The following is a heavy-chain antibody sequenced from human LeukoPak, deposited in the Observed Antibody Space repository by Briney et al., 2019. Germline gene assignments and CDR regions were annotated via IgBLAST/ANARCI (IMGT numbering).Heavy chain of an antibody. J-gene: IGHJ4*02. V-gene: IGHV3-23*01. CDR3: AKGGLGVYIAVFDY. CDR2: VSGGDGSS. Sequence: GGSLRLSCATSGFTFAGNAMSWVRQAPGKGLEWVSVVSGGDGSSHYADSVKGRFTIFVDNSKNTLYLQMNSLRAEDTAVYYCAKGGLGVYIAVFDYWGQGALVPVSS. CDR1: GFTFAGNA. D-gene: IGHD2-15*01.